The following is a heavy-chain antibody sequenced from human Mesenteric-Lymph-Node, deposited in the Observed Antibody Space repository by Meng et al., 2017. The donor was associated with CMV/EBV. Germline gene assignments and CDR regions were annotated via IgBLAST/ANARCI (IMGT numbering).Heavy chain of an antibody. J-gene: IGHJ6*02. V-gene: IGHV1-2*02. CDR3: ARNWNTLTTFLGMDV. CDR1: GYTFTDYY. D-gene: IGHD4-11*01. CDR2: INPNSGGT. Sequence: ASVKVSCKASGYTFTDYYIHWVRQAPGQGLEWMGWINPNSGGTNYAQKFQGRVTMTRDTSISTAYMGLSRLRSDDTAVYYCARNWNTLTTFLGMDVWGQGTTVTVSS.